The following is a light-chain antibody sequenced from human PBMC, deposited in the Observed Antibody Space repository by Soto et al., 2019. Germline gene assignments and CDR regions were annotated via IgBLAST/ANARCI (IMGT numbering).Light chain of an antibody. CDR1: SSDVGGYNY. V-gene: IGLV2-14*01. CDR2: DVS. Sequence: QSALTQPASVPGSPGQSITNSCTGTSSDVGGYNYVSWYQQHPGKAPKLIIFDVSNRPSGVSNRFSGSKSGNTASLTISGLQAEDEADYYCSSYTSSTTRVFGTGTKVTVL. J-gene: IGLJ1*01. CDR3: SSYTSSTTRV.